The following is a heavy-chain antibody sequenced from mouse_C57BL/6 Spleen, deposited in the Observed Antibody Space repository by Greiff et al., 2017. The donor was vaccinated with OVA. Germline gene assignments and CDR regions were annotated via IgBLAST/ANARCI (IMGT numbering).Heavy chain of an antibody. V-gene: IGHV1-15*01. CDR3: TGGVVVPGAMDY. D-gene: IGHD1-1*01. CDR2: IDPETGGT. J-gene: IGHJ4*01. CDR1: GYTFTDYE. Sequence: QVQLKESGAELVRPGASVTLSCKASGYTFTDYEMHWVKQTPVHGLEWIGAIDPETGGTAYNQKFKGKAILTADKSSSTAYMELRSLTSEDSPVYYCTGGVVVPGAMDYWGQGTSVTVSS.